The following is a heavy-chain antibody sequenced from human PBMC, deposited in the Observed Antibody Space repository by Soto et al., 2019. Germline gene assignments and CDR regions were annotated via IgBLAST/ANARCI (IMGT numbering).Heavy chain of an antibody. CDR1: GYSITSYA. Sequence: ASVKVSCKASGYSITSYAMHWVRQAPGQRLEWMEWINAGNGNTKYSQKFQGRVTITRDTSASTAYMELSSLRSEDTAVYYCSSSYSNYALIDYYYYGMDVWGQGTTVTVSS. CDR2: INAGNGNT. V-gene: IGHV1-3*01. J-gene: IGHJ6*02. CDR3: SSSYSNYALIDYYYYGMDV. D-gene: IGHD4-4*01.